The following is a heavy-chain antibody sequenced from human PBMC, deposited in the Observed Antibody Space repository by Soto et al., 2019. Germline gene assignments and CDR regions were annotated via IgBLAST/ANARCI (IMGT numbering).Heavy chain of an antibody. D-gene: IGHD2-8*02. J-gene: IGHJ4*02. CDR2: VMPIFGTA. CDR1: GGTFSSYA. CDR3: AIDRPGSRWWWGFDY. Sequence: SVKVSCKASGGTFSSYAISCGLQAPGQGLEGMGGVMPIFGTANYAQKFQGRVTITADESTSTAYMELSSLRSEDMAVYYCAIDRPGSRWWWGFDYWGQGTLVTVS. V-gene: IGHV1-69*01.